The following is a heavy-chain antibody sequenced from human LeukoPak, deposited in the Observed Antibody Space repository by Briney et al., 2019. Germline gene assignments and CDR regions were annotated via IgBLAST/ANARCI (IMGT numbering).Heavy chain of an antibody. D-gene: IGHD2-15*01. CDR3: ARARPLYCSGGSCYSEVYYYFDF. J-gene: IGHJ4*02. CDR1: GYTFTIYG. CDR2: ISAYNGNT. V-gene: IGHV1-18*01. Sequence: GASVTVSFTASGYTFTIYGISWVRQAPGQGLEWMGWISAYNGNTNYAQKLQSRVTITTDTATSTAYLELRSLRSDGPAAYYCARARPLYCSGGSCYSEVYYYFDFWGQGALVTVSS.